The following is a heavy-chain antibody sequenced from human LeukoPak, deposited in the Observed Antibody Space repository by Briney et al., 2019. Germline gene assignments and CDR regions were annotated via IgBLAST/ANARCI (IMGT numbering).Heavy chain of an antibody. CDR3: AETPIVATSLKYLRMLYYFDY. Sequence: GGSLRLSCAASGLTFSNYWMSWVRQGPGKGLEWVANIKHDGSEKYYIDSVKGRFTISRDNSKNTLYLQMNSLRAEDTAVYYCAETPIVATSLKYLRMLYYFDYWGQGTLVTVSS. D-gene: IGHD5-12*01. V-gene: IGHV3-7*03. CDR1: GLTFSNYW. J-gene: IGHJ4*02. CDR2: IKHDGSEK.